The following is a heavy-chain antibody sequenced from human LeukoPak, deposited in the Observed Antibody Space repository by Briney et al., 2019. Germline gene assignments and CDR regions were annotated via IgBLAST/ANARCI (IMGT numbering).Heavy chain of an antibody. CDR3: ARDPTVTGEVDY. D-gene: IGHD4-17*01. CDR1: GYTFTSYG. V-gene: IGHV1-18*04. J-gene: IGHJ4*02. Sequence: ASVKVSCKASGYTFTSYGISRVRQAPGQGLEWMGWISAYNGNTNYAQKLQGRVTMTTDTSTSTAYMELRSLRSDDTAVYYCARDPTVTGEVDYWGQGTLVTVSS. CDR2: ISAYNGNT.